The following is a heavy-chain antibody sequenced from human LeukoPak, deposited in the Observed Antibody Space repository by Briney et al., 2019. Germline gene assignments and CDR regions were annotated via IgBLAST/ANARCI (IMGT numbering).Heavy chain of an antibody. CDR1: GFTFSSYS. D-gene: IGHD5-12*01. CDR2: ISSSSSYI. CDR3: ARQGSLAIVATKALDY. J-gene: IGHJ4*02. Sequence: GGSLRLSCAASGFTFSSYSMNWVRQAPGKGLEWVSSISSSSSYIYYADSVKGRFTISRGNAKNSLYLQMNSLRAEDTAVYYCARQGSLAIVATKALDYWGQGTLVTVSS. V-gene: IGHV3-21*01.